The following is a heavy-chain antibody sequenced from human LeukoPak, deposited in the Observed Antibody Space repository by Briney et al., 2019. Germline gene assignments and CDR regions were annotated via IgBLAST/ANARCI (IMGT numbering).Heavy chain of an antibody. CDR1: GFIFSSYW. J-gene: IGHJ4*02. Sequence: GGSLRLSCAASGFIFSSYWMHWVRHAPGKGLEWLAAMSYDGSKKYYADSVKGRFTISRDNSKNTLYLQMNSLRAEDTAVYYCAKDTARGYNYGYFDYWGQETLLTVSS. CDR2: MSYDGSKK. V-gene: IGHV3-30*18. CDR3: AKDTARGYNYGYFDY. D-gene: IGHD5-18*01.